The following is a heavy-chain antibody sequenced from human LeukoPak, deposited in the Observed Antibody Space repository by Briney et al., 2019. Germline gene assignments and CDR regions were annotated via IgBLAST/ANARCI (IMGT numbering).Heavy chain of an antibody. CDR3: ARDLGSSATSTNWFDP. V-gene: IGHV1-18*01. CDR2: ISAYNGNT. CDR1: GYTFTSYG. Sequence: GASVKVSCRASGYTFTSYGISWVRQAPGQGLEWMGWISAYNGNTNYAQKLQGRVTMTTDTSTSTAYMELRSLRSDDTAVYYCARDLGSSATSTNWFDPWGQGTLVTVSS. J-gene: IGHJ5*02. D-gene: IGHD6-6*01.